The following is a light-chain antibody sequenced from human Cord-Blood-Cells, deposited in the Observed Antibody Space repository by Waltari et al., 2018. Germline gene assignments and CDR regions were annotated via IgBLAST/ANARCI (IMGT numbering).Light chain of an antibody. CDR3: QAWDSSTYV. V-gene: IGLV3-1*01. Sequence: SYELTQPPSVSVSPGQTASITCSGDKLGEKYACWYQQKPGQSPVLVIYQGSKRPSGIPERFSGSNSGNTATLTIGGTQAMDEADYYCQAWDSSTYVFGTGTKVTVL. CDR2: QGS. J-gene: IGLJ1*01. CDR1: KLGEKY.